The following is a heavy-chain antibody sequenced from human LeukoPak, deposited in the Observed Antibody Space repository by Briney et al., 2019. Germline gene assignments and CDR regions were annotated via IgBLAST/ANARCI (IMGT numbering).Heavy chain of an antibody. CDR1: TGAISGYY. CDR3: VRQRGRRVWFDP. Sequence: NPSETLSLTCTVSTGAISGYYWSWIRQPPGKGLEWIGYIYYSGSTNYNPSLQSRVTISVDTSNNQFSLRLRSVTAADTAVYYCVRQRGRRVWFDPWGQGTLVTVSS. J-gene: IGHJ5*02. D-gene: IGHD3-10*01. V-gene: IGHV4-59*08. CDR2: IYYSGST.